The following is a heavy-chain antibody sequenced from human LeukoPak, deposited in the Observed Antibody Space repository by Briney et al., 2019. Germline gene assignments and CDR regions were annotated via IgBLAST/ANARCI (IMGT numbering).Heavy chain of an antibody. D-gene: IGHD3-10*01. V-gene: IGHV3-15*01. Sequence: PGGSLRLSCAASGFTFSSAWMSWVRQAPGKGLEWVGRIKSKTDGGTTDYAAPVKGRFTISRDDSKNTLYLQMNSLKTEDTAVYYCTTGRPVDGGFDYWGQGTLVTVSS. CDR2: IKSKTDGGTT. CDR1: GFTFSSAW. CDR3: TTGRPVDGGFDY. J-gene: IGHJ4*02.